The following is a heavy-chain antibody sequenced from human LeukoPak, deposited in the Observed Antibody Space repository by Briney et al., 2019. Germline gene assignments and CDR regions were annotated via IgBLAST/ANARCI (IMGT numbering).Heavy chain of an antibody. CDR3: AKVRGGSGYNSFDY. CDR2: MNPNSGNT. Sequence: ASVKVSCKASGYTFTSYDINWVRQATGQGLEWMGWMNPNSGNTGYAQKFQGRVTMTRNTSISTAYMELNSLRAEDTAVYYCAKVRGGSGYNSFDYWGQGTLVTVSS. V-gene: IGHV1-8*01. D-gene: IGHD3-22*01. J-gene: IGHJ4*02. CDR1: GYTFTSYD.